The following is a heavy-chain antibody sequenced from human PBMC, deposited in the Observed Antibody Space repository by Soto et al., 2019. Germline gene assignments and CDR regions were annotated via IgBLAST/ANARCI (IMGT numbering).Heavy chain of an antibody. CDR1: GDSISGGGFS. CDR3: PRGHYLGWGSTD. D-gene: IGHD3-10*01. J-gene: IGHJ4*01. V-gene: IGHV4-30-2*06. CDR2: IYPSGTS. Sequence: PSETLSLTCAVSGDSISGGGFSWNWIRQSPGKGLEWIGYIYPSGTSYYNPSLKSRVTISVDKSQNQFSLRLSSMTAADTAVYYWPRGHYLGWGSTDGGHGPLVTVSS.